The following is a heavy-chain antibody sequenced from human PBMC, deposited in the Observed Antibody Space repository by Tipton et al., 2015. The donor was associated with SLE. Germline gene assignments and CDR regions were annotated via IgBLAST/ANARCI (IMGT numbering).Heavy chain of an antibody. J-gene: IGHJ5*02. D-gene: IGHD3-16*01. Sequence: TLSLTCTVSGGSISSYYWSWIRQPPGKGLEWIGHIFTSGTTNYNPSLKSRVTISVDTSKNQFSLKLSSVTAADTAVYYCARQGGRQWFDPWGQGTLVTVSS. CDR1: GGSISSYY. CDR3: ARQGGRQWFDP. V-gene: IGHV4-4*08. CDR2: IFTSGTT.